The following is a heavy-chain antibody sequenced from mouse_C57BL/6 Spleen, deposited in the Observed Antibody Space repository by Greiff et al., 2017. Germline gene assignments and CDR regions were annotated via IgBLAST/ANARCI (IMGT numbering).Heavy chain of an antibody. D-gene: IGHD3-2*02. CDR1: GYTFTDYE. Sequence: QVQLQQSGAELVRPGASVTLSCKASGYTFTDYEMHWVKQTPVHGLEWIGALDPETGGTAYNQKFKGKAILTADKSSSTAYMELRSLTSEDSAVYYCTRRGSGYYFDYWGQGTTLTVSS. V-gene: IGHV1-15*01. CDR2: LDPETGGT. J-gene: IGHJ2*01. CDR3: TRRGSGYYFDY.